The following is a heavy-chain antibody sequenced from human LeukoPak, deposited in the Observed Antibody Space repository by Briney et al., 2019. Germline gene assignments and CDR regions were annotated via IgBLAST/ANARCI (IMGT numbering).Heavy chain of an antibody. CDR3: AKEDVVVITIRYFQH. V-gene: IGHV3-30*18. D-gene: IGHD3-22*01. J-gene: IGHJ1*01. CDR2: ISYDGSNK. Sequence: PGGSLRLSCAASGFAFSTYGMHWVRQAPGKGLEWVAVISYDGSNKYYADSVKGRFTISRDNSNNTLYLQMNSLRTEDTAIYYCAKEDVVVITIRYFQHWGQGTLVTVSS. CDR1: GFAFSTYG.